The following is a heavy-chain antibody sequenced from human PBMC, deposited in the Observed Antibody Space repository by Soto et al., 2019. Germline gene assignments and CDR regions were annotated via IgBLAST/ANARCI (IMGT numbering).Heavy chain of an antibody. CDR1: GFTFSSYW. CDR2: IKQDGSEK. CDR3: ARLRDDFWSGYLYYFDY. J-gene: IGHJ4*02. Sequence: GGSLRLSCAASGFTFSSYWMSWVRQAPGKGLEWVANIKQDGSEKYYVDSVKGRFTISRDNAKNSLYLQMNSLRAEDTAVYYCARLRDDFWSGYLYYFDYWGQGTLVTVSS. V-gene: IGHV3-7*01. D-gene: IGHD3-3*01.